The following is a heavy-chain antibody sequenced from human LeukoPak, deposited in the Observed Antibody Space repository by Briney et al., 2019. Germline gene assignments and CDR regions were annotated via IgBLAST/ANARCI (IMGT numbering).Heavy chain of an antibody. Sequence: GGSLRLSCAASGFTFSDYYMTWIRQAPGKGLEWVSYVNSRGNTIFYADSVKGRFTISRDNAKNSLYLQMNSLRDDDTPVYYCATSALAVAGTDEFDYWGQGTLVTVSS. CDR1: GFTFSDYY. CDR2: VNSRGNTI. CDR3: ATSALAVAGTDEFDY. J-gene: IGHJ4*02. D-gene: IGHD6-19*01. V-gene: IGHV3-11*01.